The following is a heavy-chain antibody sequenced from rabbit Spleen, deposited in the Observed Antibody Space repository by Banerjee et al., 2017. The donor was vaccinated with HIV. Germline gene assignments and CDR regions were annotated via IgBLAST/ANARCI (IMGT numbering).Heavy chain of an antibody. V-gene: IGHV1S40*01. J-gene: IGHJ4*01. D-gene: IGHD4-1*01. CDR1: GFSFIAGYY. CDR3: ARDLTDAIGWNFGW. CDR2: IYTGGSGST. Sequence: QSLEESGGDLVKPGASLTLTCTASGFSFIAGYYMCWVRQAPGKGLEWIACIYTGGSGSTAYASWAKGRFTVSKTSSTTVTLQMTSLTAADTATYFCARDLTDAIGWNFGWWGPGTLVTVS.